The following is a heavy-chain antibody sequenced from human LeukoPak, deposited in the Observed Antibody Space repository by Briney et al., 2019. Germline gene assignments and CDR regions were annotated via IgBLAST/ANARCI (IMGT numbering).Heavy chain of an antibody. D-gene: IGHD3-3*01. CDR1: GGTFSSYA. CDR3: ARGGQTANYDFWSGYYSHYCMDV. CDR2: IIPISGTA. Sequence: VASVKVSCKASGGTFSSYAISWVRQAPGQGLEWMGGIIPISGTANYAQKFQGRVTITTDESTSTAYMELSSLRSEDTAVYYCARGGQTANYDFWSGYYSHYCMDVWGKGTTVTVSS. J-gene: IGHJ6*03. V-gene: IGHV1-69*05.